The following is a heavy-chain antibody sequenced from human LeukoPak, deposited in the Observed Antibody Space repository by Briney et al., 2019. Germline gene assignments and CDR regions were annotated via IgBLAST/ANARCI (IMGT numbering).Heavy chain of an antibody. CDR1: GYRFTDYW. D-gene: IGHD5-12*01. Sequence: ASVKVSCKASGYRFTDYWIAWVRQMPGKGLEWMGIVYPSNSETRYSPSFQGQVTISADKSISTGYLQWSSLKASDTAMYFCARHRYSGSDTQGFDYWGQGTLVTVSS. J-gene: IGHJ4*02. CDR3: ARHRYSGSDTQGFDY. CDR2: VYPSNSET. V-gene: IGHV5-51*01.